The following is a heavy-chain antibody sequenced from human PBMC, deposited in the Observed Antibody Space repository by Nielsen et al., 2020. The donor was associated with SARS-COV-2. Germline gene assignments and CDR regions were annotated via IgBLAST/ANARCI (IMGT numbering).Heavy chain of an antibody. CDR2: ISYEGSKK. J-gene: IGHJ6*02. V-gene: IGHV3-30*18. D-gene: IGHD3-16*01. Sequence: GESLKISCVASGFNFNNYGFYWVRQAPGKGLECVASISYEGSKKYYADSLNGRFTISRDYSRNTVYLQMNNLRVEDTAVYYCAKRRGFFMIAFGGGGALDGWGQGTTVTVSS. CDR3: AKRRGFFMIAFGGGGALDG. CDR1: GFNFNNYG.